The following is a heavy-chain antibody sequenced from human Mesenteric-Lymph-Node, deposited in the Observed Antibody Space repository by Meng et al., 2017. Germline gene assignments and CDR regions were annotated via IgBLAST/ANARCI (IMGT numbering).Heavy chain of an antibody. CDR3: ARRRGGSGRDC. CDR2: IYYSGST. Sequence: VQLQESGPGLVKPSQTLHLTCTVSGGSISSGGYYWSWIRQHPGKGLEWIGYIYYSGSTYYNPSLKSLVTISVDTSKNQFSLKLSSVTATDTAVYYCARRRGGSGRDCWGQGTLVTVSS. D-gene: IGHD3-10*01. J-gene: IGHJ4*02. V-gene: IGHV4-31*01. CDR1: GGSISSGGYY.